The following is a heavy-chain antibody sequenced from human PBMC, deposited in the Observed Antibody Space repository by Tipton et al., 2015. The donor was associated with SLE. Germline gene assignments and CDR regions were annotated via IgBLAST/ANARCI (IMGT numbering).Heavy chain of an antibody. CDR1: GGSIISYY. CDR2: IYSGGSST. V-gene: IGHV3-23*03. CDR3: AKDSGSYYWHFDL. Sequence: LSLTCTVSGGSIISYYWTWIRQAPGKGLEWVSLIYSGGSSTYYADSVKGRFTISRDNSKNTLYLQMNSLRAEDTAVYYCAKDSGSYYWHFDLWGRGTLVTVSS. J-gene: IGHJ2*01. D-gene: IGHD1-26*01.